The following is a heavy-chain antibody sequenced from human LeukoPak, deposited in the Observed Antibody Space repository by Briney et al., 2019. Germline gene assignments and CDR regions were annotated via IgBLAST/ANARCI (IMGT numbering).Heavy chain of an antibody. J-gene: IGHJ4*02. V-gene: IGHV4-39*01. Sequence: SETLSLTCAVYGGSFSGYYWGWIRQPPGKGLERIGSIYYSGSTYYNPSLKSRVTISVDTSKNQFSLKLSSVTAADTAVYYCARHMRSGYSYGYGYFDYWGQGTLVTVSS. CDR3: ARHMRSGYSYGYGYFDY. CDR2: IYYSGST. D-gene: IGHD5-18*01. CDR1: GGSFSGYY.